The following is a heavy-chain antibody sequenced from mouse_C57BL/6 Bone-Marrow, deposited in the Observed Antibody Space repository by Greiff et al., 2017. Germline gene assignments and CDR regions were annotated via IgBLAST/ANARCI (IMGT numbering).Heavy chain of an antibody. D-gene: IGHD1-1*01. V-gene: IGHV1-81*01. CDR1: GYTFTSYG. CDR2: IYPRSGNT. J-gene: IGHJ1*03. Sequence: VQLQQSGAELARPGASVKLSCKASGYTFTSYGISWVKQRPGQGLEWIGEIYPRSGNTYYNEKFTGKATLTADKSSSTAHIELRRLTFEDSAVYFCAREDYGSSLYWYFDVWGTGTTVTVSS. CDR3: AREDYGSSLYWYFDV.